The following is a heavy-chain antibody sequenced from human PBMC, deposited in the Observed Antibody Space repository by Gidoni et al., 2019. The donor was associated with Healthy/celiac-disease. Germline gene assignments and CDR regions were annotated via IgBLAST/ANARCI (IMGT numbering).Heavy chain of an antibody. CDR2: IIPIFGTA. J-gene: IGHJ6*02. Sequence: QVQLVQSGAEVKKPGSSVKVSCKASGRPFSSYAISWVRQDPGQGLEWMGGIIPIFGTANYAQKFQGRVTITADKSTSTAYMELSSLRSEDTAVYYCARAVPAAMVVYYGMDVWGQGTTVTVSS. CDR3: ARAVPAAMVVYYGMDV. V-gene: IGHV1-69*06. CDR1: GRPFSSYA. D-gene: IGHD2-2*01.